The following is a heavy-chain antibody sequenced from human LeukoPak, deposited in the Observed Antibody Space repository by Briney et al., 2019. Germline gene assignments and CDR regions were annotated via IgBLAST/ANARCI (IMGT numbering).Heavy chain of an antibody. CDR1: GFTFSSYE. D-gene: IGHD2-15*01. J-gene: IGHJ4*02. Sequence: GGSLRLSCAASGFTFSSYEMNWVRQAPGKGLEWVSYISSSDSTIYYADSVKGRFTISRDNAKNSLYLQMNSLRAEDTAVYYCARNFFHCSGGSCYYPVFDYWGQGTLVTVSS. CDR2: ISSSDSTI. CDR3: ARNFFHCSGGSCYYPVFDY. V-gene: IGHV3-48*03.